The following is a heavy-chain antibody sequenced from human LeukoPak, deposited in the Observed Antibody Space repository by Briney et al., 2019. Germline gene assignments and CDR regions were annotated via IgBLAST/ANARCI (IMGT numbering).Heavy chain of an antibody. CDR3: ARENSGSYREFDY. V-gene: IGHV4-34*01. CDR2: INHSGGT. J-gene: IGHJ4*02. Sequence: SETLSLTCAVYGGSFSDYSWSWIRQPPGKGLEWIGEINHSGGTNNNPSLMSRVTMSVDTSKNQFSLKLSSVTAADTAVYYCARENSGSYREFDYWGQGTLVTVSS. D-gene: IGHD1-26*01. CDR1: GGSFSDYS.